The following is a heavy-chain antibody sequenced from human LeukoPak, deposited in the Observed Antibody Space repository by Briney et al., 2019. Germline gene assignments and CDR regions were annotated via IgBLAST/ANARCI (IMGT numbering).Heavy chain of an antibody. CDR1: GFTFSNAW. CDR3: TTELYYYDSSGYYYHGIY. J-gene: IGHJ4*02. D-gene: IGHD3-22*01. Sequence: RAGGSLRLSCAASGFTFSNAWMSWVRQAPGKGLEWVGRIKSKTDGGTTDYAAPVKGRFTISRDDSKNTLYLQMNSLKTEDTAVYYCTTELYYYDSSGYYYHGIYWGQGTLVTVSS. V-gene: IGHV3-15*01. CDR2: IKSKTDGGTT.